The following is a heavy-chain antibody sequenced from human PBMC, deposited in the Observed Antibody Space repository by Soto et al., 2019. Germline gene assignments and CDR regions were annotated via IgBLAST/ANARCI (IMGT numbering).Heavy chain of an antibody. V-gene: IGHV2-5*02. CDR1: GFSLSTSRVG. J-gene: IGHJ4*02. CDR3: AHSRYCTIGTCYRDFDY. D-gene: IGHD2-15*01. Sequence: QITLRESGPTLVKPTQTLTLTCTFSGFSLSTSRVGVGWIRQPPGKALEWLALIYWDDDKRYSPSLKSRLTITNDTSKNQVVLTMNNMDPVDTATYYCAHSRYCTIGTCYRDFDYWGQGTLVTVSS. CDR2: IYWDDDK.